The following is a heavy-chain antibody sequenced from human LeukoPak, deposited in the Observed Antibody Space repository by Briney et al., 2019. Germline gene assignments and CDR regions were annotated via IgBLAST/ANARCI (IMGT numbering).Heavy chain of an antibody. CDR1: GGPFSGYY. D-gene: IGHD3-10*01. CDR3: ARTYGSGSYHWFDP. V-gene: IGHV4-34*01. Sequence: PSETLSLTCAVYGGPFSGYYWSWLRQPPGKGLEWIGEINHSGSTNYNPSLKSRVTISVDTSKNQFSLKLSSVTAADTAVYYCARTYGSGSYHWFDPWGQGTLVTVSS. CDR2: INHSGST. J-gene: IGHJ5*02.